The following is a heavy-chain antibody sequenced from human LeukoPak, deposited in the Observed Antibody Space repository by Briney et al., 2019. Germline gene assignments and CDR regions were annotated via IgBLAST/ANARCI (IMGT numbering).Heavy chain of an antibody. D-gene: IGHD2-2*03. Sequence: ASVKVSCKASGYTFTGYYMHWVRQAPGQGLEWMGWINPNSGGTNYAQKFQGRVTMTRDTSISTAYMELSRLRSDDTAVYYCARAYPLGYCSSTSCSPWDPWGQGTLVTVSS. CDR3: ARAYPLGYCSSTSCSPWDP. CDR1: GYTFTGYY. J-gene: IGHJ5*02. CDR2: INPNSGGT. V-gene: IGHV1-2*02.